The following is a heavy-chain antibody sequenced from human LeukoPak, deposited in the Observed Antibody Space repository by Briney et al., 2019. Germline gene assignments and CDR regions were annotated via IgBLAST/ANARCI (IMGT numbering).Heavy chain of an antibody. CDR3: AIPLDRSGYDLDY. CDR2: IYPGDSDT. CDR1: GYSFTSYW. Sequence: GESLKISCKGSGYSFTSYWIGWVRQMPGKGLEWMGIIYPGDSDTRYSPSFQGQVTISADKSISTASLQWSSLKASDTAMYYCAIPLDRSGYDLDYWGRGTLVTVSS. V-gene: IGHV5-51*01. J-gene: IGHJ4*02. D-gene: IGHD5-12*01.